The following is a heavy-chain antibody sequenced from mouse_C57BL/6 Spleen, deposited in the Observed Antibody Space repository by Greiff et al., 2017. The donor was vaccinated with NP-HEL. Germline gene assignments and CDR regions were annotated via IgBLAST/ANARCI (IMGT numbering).Heavy chain of an antibody. D-gene: IGHD2-1*01. J-gene: IGHJ3*01. Sequence: VQLKESGGGLVKPGGSLKLSCAASGFTFSDYGMHWVRQAPEKGLEWVAYISSGSSTIYYADTVKGRFTISRDNAKNTLFLQMTSLRSEDTAMYYCARPGIYYGNPWFAYWGQGTLVTVSA. CDR3: ARPGIYYGNPWFAY. CDR1: GFTFSDYG. CDR2: ISSGSSTI. V-gene: IGHV5-17*01.